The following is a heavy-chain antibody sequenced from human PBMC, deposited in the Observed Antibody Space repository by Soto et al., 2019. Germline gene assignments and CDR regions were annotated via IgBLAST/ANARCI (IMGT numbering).Heavy chain of an antibody. CDR3: ARAATGSYHSAY. V-gene: IGHV1-18*04. Sequence: QVQLVQSGPEVKKPGASVRVSCMTSGYAFTSYGVNWVRQAPGQGLEWMGWIAPHSGRTTYLPKFQGRVTISADASTSTAYMELTSLSSDDTGIYCCARAATGSYHSAYWGQGTVVTVSS. D-gene: IGHD3-10*01. CDR1: GYAFTSYG. CDR2: IAPHSGRT. J-gene: IGHJ4*02.